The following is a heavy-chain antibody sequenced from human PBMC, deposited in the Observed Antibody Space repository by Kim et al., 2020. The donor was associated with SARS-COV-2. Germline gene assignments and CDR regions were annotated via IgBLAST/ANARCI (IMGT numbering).Heavy chain of an antibody. V-gene: IGHV3-33*05. J-gene: IGHJ4*02. CDR1: GFTFSSYG. CDR3: AREGAYSGSYWGDY. D-gene: IGHD1-26*01. Sequence: GGSLRLSCAASGFTFSSYGMHWVRQAPGKGLEWVAVISYDGSNKYYADSVKGRFTISRDNSKNTLYLQMKSLRAEDTAVYYCAREGAYSGSYWGDYWGQG. CDR2: ISYDGSNK.